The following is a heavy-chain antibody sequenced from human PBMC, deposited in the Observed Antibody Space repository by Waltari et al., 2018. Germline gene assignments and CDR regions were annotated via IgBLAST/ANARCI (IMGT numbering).Heavy chain of an antibody. V-gene: IGHV1-2*02. CDR1: GYTSTVSY. D-gene: IGHD1-7*01. CDR3: ARATHYNWNYVASYFYYMDV. Sequence: QAQLVQSGPEVKTPGASVKVSCKASGYTSTVSYIHWVRQAPGQGLQWVGYFNLNSGATKYAQNFQGRVTMNRDTTISSIYMHLTSLRSDDTAVYFCARATHYNWNYVASYFYYMDVWRTGTTITVSS. J-gene: IGHJ6*03. CDR2: FNLNSGAT.